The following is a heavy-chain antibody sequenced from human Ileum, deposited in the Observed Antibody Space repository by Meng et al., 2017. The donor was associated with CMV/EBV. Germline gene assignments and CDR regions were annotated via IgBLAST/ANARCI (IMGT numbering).Heavy chain of an antibody. V-gene: IGHV3-33*01. CDR2: LAYDGTNK. D-gene: IGHD3-10*01. J-gene: IGHJ4*02. CDR3: GRNRVDH. Sequence: GESLKISCAASGFTLSTSGMHWVRQAPGKGLEWVSFLAYDGTNKYYADSVKGRFTISRDDAKSLLYLQMNSLRGEDTGVYYCGRNRVDHWGQGTLVTVSS. CDR1: GFTLSTSG.